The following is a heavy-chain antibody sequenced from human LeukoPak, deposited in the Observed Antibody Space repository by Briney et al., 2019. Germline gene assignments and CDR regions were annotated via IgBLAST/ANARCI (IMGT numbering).Heavy chain of an antibody. D-gene: IGHD6-19*01. CDR1: GYTFTGYY. V-gene: IGHV1-2*02. J-gene: IGHJ3*02. Sequence: ASVKVSCKASGYTFTGYYMHWVRQAPGQGLEWMGWINPNSGGTNYAQKFQGRVTMTRDTSISTAYMELSRLRSDDTAVYYCAKATSGWLQAFDIWGQGTMVTVSS. CDR2: INPNSGGT. CDR3: AKATSGWLQAFDI.